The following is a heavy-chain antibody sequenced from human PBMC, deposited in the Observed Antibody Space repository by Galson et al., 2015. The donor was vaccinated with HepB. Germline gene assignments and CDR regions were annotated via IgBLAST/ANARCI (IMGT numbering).Heavy chain of an antibody. J-gene: IGHJ4*02. CDR2: IWYDGSNK. D-gene: IGHD5-18*01. V-gene: IGHV3-33*08. CDR1: GFTFSSYG. CDR3: AREGSYGYELDY. Sequence: SLRLSCAASGFTFSSYGMHWVRQAPGKGLEWVAVIWYDGSNKYYADSVKGRFTISRDNSKNTLYLQMNSLRAEDTAVYYCAREGSYGYELDYWGQGTLVTVSS.